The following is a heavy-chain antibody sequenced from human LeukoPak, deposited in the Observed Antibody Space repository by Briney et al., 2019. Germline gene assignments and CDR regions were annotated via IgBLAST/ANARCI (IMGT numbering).Heavy chain of an antibody. V-gene: IGHV3-11*04. CDR1: GFRFSDYA. Sequence: GGSLRLSCAASGFRFSDYAMHWVRQAPGKGLEWVSYISSSGSIIYYADSVKGRFTISRDNAKNSLYLQMNSLRAEDTAVCYCASTTVTTFPDYWGQGTLVTVSS. J-gene: IGHJ4*02. CDR2: ISSSGSII. CDR3: ASTTVTTFPDY. D-gene: IGHD4-17*01.